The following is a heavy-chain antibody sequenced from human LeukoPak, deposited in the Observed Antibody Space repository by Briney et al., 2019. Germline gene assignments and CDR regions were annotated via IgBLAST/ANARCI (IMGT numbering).Heavy chain of an antibody. V-gene: IGHV1-18*01. CDR3: ARGPAYYYDSSGYYY. Sequence: GASVKVSCKASGYTFTSYGISWVRQAPGQGLEWMGWISAYNGNTNHAQKLQGRVTMTTDTSTSTAYMELRSLRSDDTAVYYCARGPAYYYDSSGYYYWGQGTLVTVSS. J-gene: IGHJ4*02. CDR2: ISAYNGNT. D-gene: IGHD3-22*01. CDR1: GYTFTSYG.